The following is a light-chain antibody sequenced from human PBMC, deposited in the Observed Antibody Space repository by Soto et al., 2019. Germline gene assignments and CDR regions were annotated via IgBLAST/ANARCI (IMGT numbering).Light chain of an antibody. CDR2: DVN. J-gene: IGLJ1*01. V-gene: IGLV2-11*01. CDR3: CLYVGATNYV. CDR1: SSDVGGYNY. Sequence: QSVLTQPRSVSGSPGQSVSISCTGTSSDVGGYNYVSWYQQHPGKAPKVMIYDVNKRPSGVPDRFSGSKSGNTASLTISGLQSDDEAEYYCCLYVGATNYVFGNGTKGTVL.